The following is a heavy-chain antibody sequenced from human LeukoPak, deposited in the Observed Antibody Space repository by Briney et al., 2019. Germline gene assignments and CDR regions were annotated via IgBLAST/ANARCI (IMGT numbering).Heavy chain of an antibody. D-gene: IGHD3-10*01. CDR1: RFTFSDYS. V-gene: IGHV3-33*08. J-gene: IGHJ3*02. Sequence: GGSLRLSCAASRFTFSDYSMNWVRQAPGKGLEWVAVIWYDGSNKYYADSVKGRFTISRDNSKNTLYLQMNSLRAEDTAVYYCARAYYYGSGSGDAFDIWGQGTMVAVSS. CDR2: IWYDGSNK. CDR3: ARAYYYGSGSGDAFDI.